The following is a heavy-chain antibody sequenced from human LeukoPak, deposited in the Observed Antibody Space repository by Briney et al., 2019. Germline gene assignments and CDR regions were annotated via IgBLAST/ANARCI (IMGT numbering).Heavy chain of an antibody. D-gene: IGHD6-6*01. V-gene: IGHV3-15*01. Sequence: GGSLRLSCAASGFTFSNAWMSWVRQAPGKGLEWVGRIKSKTDGGTTDYAAPVKGRFTISRDDSKNTLYLQMNSLNTEDTAAYYCTKYSRSSSFDYWGQGTLVTVSS. CDR2: IKSKTDGGTT. CDR3: TKYSRSSSFDY. J-gene: IGHJ4*02. CDR1: GFTFSNAW.